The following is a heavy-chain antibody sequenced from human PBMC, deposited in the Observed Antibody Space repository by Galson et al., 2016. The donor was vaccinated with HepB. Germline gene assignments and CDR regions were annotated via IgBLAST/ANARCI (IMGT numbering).Heavy chain of an antibody. Sequence: SLRLSCAASGFTFSSYSMNWVRQAPGKGLEWVSSISKRSSYIYYADSVKGRFTISRDNAKNSLYLQMNSLRAEDTAVYYCARGDIVGAIFDYWGQGTLVTVSS. J-gene: IGHJ4*02. V-gene: IGHV3-21*01. D-gene: IGHD1-26*01. CDR2: ISKRSSYI. CDR1: GFTFSSYS. CDR3: ARGDIVGAIFDY.